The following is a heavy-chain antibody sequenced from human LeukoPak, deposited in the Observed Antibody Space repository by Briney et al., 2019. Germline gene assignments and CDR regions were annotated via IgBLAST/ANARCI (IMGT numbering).Heavy chain of an antibody. CDR2: IQQDGSGK. V-gene: IGHV3-7*01. J-gene: IGHJ4*02. Sequence: GGSLRLSCAASGFTFSSYWMNWVRQAPGKGLEWVANIQQDGSGKYYVDSVKGRFTISRDNAKRSLYLQMNSLRAEDTAVYYCARDLFSYGANQDDYWGQGTLVTVSS. D-gene: IGHD5-18*01. CDR3: ARDLFSYGANQDDY. CDR1: GFTFSSYW.